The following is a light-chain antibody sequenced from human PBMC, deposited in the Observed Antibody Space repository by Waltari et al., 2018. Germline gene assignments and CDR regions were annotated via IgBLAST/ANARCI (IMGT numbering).Light chain of an antibody. CDR2: RKS. CDR3: AAWDDRLNGPV. Sequence: QSVLTQPPSASGTPGQRVTIACPGGSSNIESNTVNWYQQLPGTAPKLLIYRKSQRPSWLPDRFSGSNSGTSASLGISGLQSEDEADYYCAAWDDRLNGPVFGGGTKLTVL. CDR1: SSNIESNT. J-gene: IGLJ3*02. V-gene: IGLV1-44*01.